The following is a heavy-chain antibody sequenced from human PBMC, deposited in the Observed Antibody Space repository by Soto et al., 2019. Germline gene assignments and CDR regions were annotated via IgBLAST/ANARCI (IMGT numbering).Heavy chain of an antibody. Sequence: EVHLLESGGGLVQPGGSLRVSCAASGFAFNIYAMSWVRQAPGKGLEWVSVISGSADSTNYADPVKGRFTISRDNSKNTVYLQMNSLRVEDTAVYYCAKDRNHYGSGSYFDYWGQGTLVTVSS. CDR3: AKDRNHYGSGSYFDY. D-gene: IGHD3-10*01. V-gene: IGHV3-23*01. J-gene: IGHJ4*02. CDR1: GFAFNIYA. CDR2: ISGSADST.